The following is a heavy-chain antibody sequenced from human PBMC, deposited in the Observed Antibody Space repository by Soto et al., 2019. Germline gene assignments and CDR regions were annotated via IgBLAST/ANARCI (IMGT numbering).Heavy chain of an antibody. V-gene: IGHV4-39*01. J-gene: IGHJ6*02. CDR1: GGSISSSSYY. CDR2: IYYSGST. D-gene: IGHD2-15*01. CDR3: ARSMVVAATTYYYYGMDV. Sequence: SETLSLTCTVSGGSISSSSYYWGWIRQPPGKGLEWIGSIYYSGSTYYNPSLKSRVTISVDTSKNQFSLKLSSVTAADTAVYYCARSMVVAATTYYYYGMDVWGQGTTVTVSS.